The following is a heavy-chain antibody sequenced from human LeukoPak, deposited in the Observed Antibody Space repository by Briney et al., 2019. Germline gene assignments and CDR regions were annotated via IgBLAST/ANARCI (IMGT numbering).Heavy chain of an antibody. Sequence: GRSLRLSCEASGFTHENHVMTWVRQAPGKGPDWVASQSGSGHNTYYSESVRGRFAISRDNSKNTVFLQMNSLRVEDTAIYYCATDWTLRGVPTFFDPWGQGTVVSVSS. V-gene: IGHV3-23*01. D-gene: IGHD3-10*01. CDR3: ATDWTLRGVPTFFDP. J-gene: IGHJ5*02. CDR1: GFTHENHV. CDR2: QSGSGHNT.